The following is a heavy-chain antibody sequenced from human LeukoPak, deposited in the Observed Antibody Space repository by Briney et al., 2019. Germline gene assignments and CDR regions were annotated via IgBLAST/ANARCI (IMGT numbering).Heavy chain of an antibody. J-gene: IGHJ4*02. V-gene: IGHV1-2*02. Sequence: VASVKVSCKASGYTFTGYYMHWVRQAPGQGLEWMGWINPNSGGTNYAQKFQGRVTMTRDTSISTAYMELSRLRSGDTAVYYCAISPGVMITFGGAPATDYFDYWGQGTLVTVSS. CDR3: AISPGVMITFGGAPATDYFDY. D-gene: IGHD3-16*01. CDR1: GYTFTGYY. CDR2: INPNSGGT.